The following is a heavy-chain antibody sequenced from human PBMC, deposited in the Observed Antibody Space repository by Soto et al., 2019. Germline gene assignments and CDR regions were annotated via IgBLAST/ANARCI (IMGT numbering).Heavy chain of an antibody. J-gene: IGHJ6*03. CDR3: ARDFWFGVRSDIVVVPAEYYYYYMDV. Sequence: ASVKVSCKASGYTFTSYYMHWVRQAPGQGLEWMGIINPSGGSTSYAQKFQGRVTMTRDTSTSTVYMELSSLRSEDTAVYYCARDFWFGVRSDIVVVPAEYYYYYMDVWGKGTTVTVSS. CDR1: GYTFTSYY. CDR2: INPSGGST. D-gene: IGHD2-2*01. V-gene: IGHV1-46*03.